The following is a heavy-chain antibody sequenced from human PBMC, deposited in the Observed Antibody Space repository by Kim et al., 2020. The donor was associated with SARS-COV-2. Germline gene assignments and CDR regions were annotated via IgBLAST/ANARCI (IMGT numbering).Heavy chain of an antibody. CDR3: ARLPGYCSGGSCFPYGARGSYPGY. CDR1: GGSISSGDYY. CDR2: IYYSGST. D-gene: IGHD2-15*01. V-gene: IGHV4-30-4*01. J-gene: IGHJ4*02. Sequence: SETLSLTCTVSGGSISSGDYYWSWIRQPPGKGLEWIGYIYYSGSTYYNPSLKSRVTISVDTSKNQFSLKLSSVTAADTAVYYCARLPGYCSGGSCFPYGARGSYPGYWGQGTLVTVSS.